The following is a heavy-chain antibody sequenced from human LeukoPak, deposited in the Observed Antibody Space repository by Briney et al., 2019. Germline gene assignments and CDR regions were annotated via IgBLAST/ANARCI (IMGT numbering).Heavy chain of an antibody. D-gene: IGHD6-19*01. CDR1: GGTFSSYG. CDR2: IIPIFGTA. V-gene: IGHV1-69*01. CDR3: ARGLSYMSYSSGIFY. Sequence: GSSVKVSCKASGGTFSSYGISWVRQAPGQGLEWMGGIIPIFGTANYAQKFQGRVTITADESTSTAYMELSSLRSEDTAVYYCARGLSYMSYSSGIFYWGQGTLVTVSS. J-gene: IGHJ4*02.